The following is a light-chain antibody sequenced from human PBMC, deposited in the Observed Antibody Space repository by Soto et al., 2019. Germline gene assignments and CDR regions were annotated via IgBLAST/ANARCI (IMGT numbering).Light chain of an antibody. Sequence: SDELTQPPSVSVSPGQTARITCSGDALPKQYAYWYQQKPGQAPVLVIYKDSERPSGIPERFSGSSSGTTVTLTISGVQAEDEADYYCQSADSTGTYVVGTGTQVTVL. V-gene: IGLV3-25*03. CDR2: KDS. J-gene: IGLJ1*01. CDR3: QSADSTGTYV. CDR1: ALPKQY.